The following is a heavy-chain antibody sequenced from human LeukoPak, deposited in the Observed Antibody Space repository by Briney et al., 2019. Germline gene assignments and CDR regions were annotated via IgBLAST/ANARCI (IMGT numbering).Heavy chain of an antibody. CDR3: ARDPSPPTNYDILTAPDY. Sequence: GASVKLSCKASGYTFSGYYMHWVRQAPGQGLEWIGWINPNSGGTNYAQKFQGRVTMNRDTSISKAYMELSRLRSDDTAVYYCARDPSPPTNYDILTAPDYWGQGTLVTVSS. D-gene: IGHD3-9*01. J-gene: IGHJ4*02. CDR1: GYTFSGYY. CDR2: INPNSGGT. V-gene: IGHV1-2*02.